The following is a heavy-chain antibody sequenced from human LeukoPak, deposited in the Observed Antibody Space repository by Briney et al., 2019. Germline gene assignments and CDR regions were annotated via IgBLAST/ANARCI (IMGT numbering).Heavy chain of an antibody. D-gene: IGHD6-19*01. J-gene: IGHJ4*02. Sequence: GGSLRLSCAASGFTFSSYSMNWVRQAPGKGLEWVSYISSSSSTIYYADSVKGRFTISRDNAKNSLYLQMNSLRAEDTAVYYCARTRIEGSGWYSFYFDYWGQGTLVTVSS. CDR2: ISSSSSTI. CDR3: ARTRIEGSGWYSFYFDY. CDR1: GFTFSSYS. V-gene: IGHV3-48*04.